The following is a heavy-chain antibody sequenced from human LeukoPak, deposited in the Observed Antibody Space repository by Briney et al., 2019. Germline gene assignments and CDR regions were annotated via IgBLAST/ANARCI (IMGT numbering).Heavy chain of an antibody. D-gene: IGHD2-2*02. Sequence: GASVKVSCKVSGYTLTELSMHWVRQARGKGLEWMGGFDPEDGETIYAQKFQGRVTMTEDTSTDTAYMELSSLRSEDTAVYYCATVHLSVACSSTSCYTFWFDPWGQGTLVTVSS. V-gene: IGHV1-24*01. CDR3: ATVHLSVACSSTSCYTFWFDP. CDR2: FDPEDGET. J-gene: IGHJ5*02. CDR1: GYTLTELS.